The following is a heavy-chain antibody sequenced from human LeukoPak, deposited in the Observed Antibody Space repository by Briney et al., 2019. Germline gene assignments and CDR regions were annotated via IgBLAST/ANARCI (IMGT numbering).Heavy chain of an antibody. CDR1: GYTFTMYY. J-gene: IGHJ6*02. CDR2: INPTDGAT. CDR3: ARHSPPNSADFYQYYGMDV. D-gene: IGHD1-26*01. Sequence: ASVKVSCKASGYTFTMYYIHWVRQAPGQGLEWMGMINPTDGATTYAQRFQGRVTMTRDMSATTVYMDLRSLRSADTAVYFCARHSPPNSADFYQYYGMDVWGQGTTVTVSS. V-gene: IGHV1-46*01.